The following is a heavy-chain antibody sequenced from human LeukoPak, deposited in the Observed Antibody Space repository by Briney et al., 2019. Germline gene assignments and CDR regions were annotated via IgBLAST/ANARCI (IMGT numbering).Heavy chain of an antibody. J-gene: IGHJ6*03. CDR2: ITWDGNST. CDR1: GFTFDDYA. Sequence: GGSLRLSCVASGFTFDDYAMHWVRQAPGKGLEWVSLITWDGNSTYYADSLKGRFTISRDNRKSSLFLQMNGLKPEDTALYSCAKAYCSSTVCSQPYYMGGWGKGTTVTVSS. V-gene: IGHV3-43D*04. CDR3: AKAYCSSTVCSQPYYMGG. D-gene: IGHD2-2*01.